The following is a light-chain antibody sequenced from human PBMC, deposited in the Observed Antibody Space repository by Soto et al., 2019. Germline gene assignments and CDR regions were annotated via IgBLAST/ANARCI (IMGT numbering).Light chain of an antibody. Sequence: EIVLMQSPGTLSLSPGERATLSCRASQTLRRTYIAWYQQKPAQAPRLLIYGASRRAPGIPERFSGSGSGTDFTLTISNLEPEDFAVYYCQQHISWPLTFGGGTKVDI. J-gene: IGKJ4*01. CDR2: GAS. CDR3: QQHISWPLT. CDR1: QTLRRTY. V-gene: IGKV3-20*01.